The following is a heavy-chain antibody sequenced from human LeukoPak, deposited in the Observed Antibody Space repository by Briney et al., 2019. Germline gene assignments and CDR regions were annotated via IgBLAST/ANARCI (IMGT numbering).Heavy chain of an antibody. CDR2: ISGSGDRT. D-gene: IGHD6-19*01. CDR1: RFTFSNYA. CDR3: AKDRIPVAGRQDIWDY. V-gene: IGHV3-23*01. J-gene: IGHJ4*02. Sequence: PGGSLRLSCVGARFTFSNYAMTWVRQAPGKELGWVSGISGSGDRTYYADSVKGRFTISRDNSKNTLYLQMNSLTDDDSAVYYCAKDRIPVAGRQDIWDYWGQGTLVTVSS.